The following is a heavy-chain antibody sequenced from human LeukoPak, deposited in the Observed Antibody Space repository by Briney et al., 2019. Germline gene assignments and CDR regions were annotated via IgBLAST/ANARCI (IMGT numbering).Heavy chain of an antibody. Sequence: SETLSLTCAVYGGSFSGYYWSWIRQPPGKGLEWIGEINHSGSTNYNPSLKSRVTISVDTSKNQFSLRLSSVTAADTAVYYCARGRRSYGMDVWGQGTTVTVSS. CDR3: ARGRRSYGMDV. V-gene: IGHV4-34*01. CDR1: GGSFSGYY. CDR2: INHSGST. J-gene: IGHJ6*02.